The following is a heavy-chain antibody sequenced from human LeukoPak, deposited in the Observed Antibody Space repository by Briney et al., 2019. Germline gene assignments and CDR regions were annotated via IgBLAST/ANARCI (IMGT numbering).Heavy chain of an antibody. CDR3: ARVDGYCSSSSCDYYNYYGMDV. CDR2: IWYDGSNK. J-gene: IGHJ6*02. V-gene: IGHV3-33*08. CDR1: GLTVSSSY. D-gene: IGHD2-2*01. Sequence: QTGGSLRLSCAASGLTVSSSYMSWVRQAPGKGLEWVAVIWYDGSNKYYADSVKGRFSISRDNSKNTLYLQMNSLRAEDTAVYYCARVDGYCSSSSCDYYNYYGMDVWGQGTTVTVSS.